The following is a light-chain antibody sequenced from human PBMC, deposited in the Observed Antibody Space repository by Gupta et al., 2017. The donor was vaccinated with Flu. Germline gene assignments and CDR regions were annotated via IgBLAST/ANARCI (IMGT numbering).Light chain of an antibody. CDR3: QSYDDSLSGCV. CDR1: SSNIGSDND. Sequence: QSVLTQPPSVSGAPGLRVTISCTGSSSNIGSDNDVHWYQQLPGTAPKLLIYGNNNRPSGVPDRFSGSKSGTSASLAITGLHADDEADYYCQSYDDSLSGCVFGGGTHLTVL. V-gene: IGLV1-40*01. J-gene: IGLJ2*01. CDR2: GNN.